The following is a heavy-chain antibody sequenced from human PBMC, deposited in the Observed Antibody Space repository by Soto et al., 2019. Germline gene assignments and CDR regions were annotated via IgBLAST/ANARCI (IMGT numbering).Heavy chain of an antibody. CDR2: SYSDGSSK. J-gene: IGHJ6*02. Sequence: EVQLVESGGGLVQPGGSLRLACAASGFSGFTFGDYWMHWVRQVPGKGLVWVSRSYSDGSSKIYADFAKGRFTISRDNAENTLYLLMNSLRAEDTAIYYCARDSQYSMDVWGQGTTVTVS. CDR1: GFSGFTFGDYW. CDR3: ARDSQYSMDV. V-gene: IGHV3-74*01.